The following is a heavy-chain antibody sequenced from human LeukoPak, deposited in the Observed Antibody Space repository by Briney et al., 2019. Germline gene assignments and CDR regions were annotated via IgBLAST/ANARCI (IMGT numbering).Heavy chain of an antibody. CDR3: AREDYGGNGDAFDI. J-gene: IGHJ3*02. CDR2: IYSGGST. D-gene: IGHD4-23*01. Sequence: GGSLRLSCAASGFTVSSNCMSWVRQAPGKGLEWVSVIYSGGSTYYADSVKGRFTISRDNSKNTHLQMNSLRAEDTAVYYCAREDYGGNGDAFDIWGQGTMVTVSS. V-gene: IGHV3-66*01. CDR1: GFTVSSNC.